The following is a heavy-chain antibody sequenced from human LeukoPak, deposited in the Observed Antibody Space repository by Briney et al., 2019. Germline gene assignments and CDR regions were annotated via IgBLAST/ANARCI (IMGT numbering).Heavy chain of an antibody. Sequence: SETLSLTCTVSGGSITSNFWSWIWQPPGKGLQWIGYLYNSGSTSYNPSLKSRATISGDTSKNQFSLRLNSVTAADTAVYYCARAQPNWNPPDYWGQGTLVTVSS. D-gene: IGHD1-1*01. V-gene: IGHV4-59*08. J-gene: IGHJ4*02. CDR1: GGSITSNF. CDR3: ARAQPNWNPPDY. CDR2: LYNSGST.